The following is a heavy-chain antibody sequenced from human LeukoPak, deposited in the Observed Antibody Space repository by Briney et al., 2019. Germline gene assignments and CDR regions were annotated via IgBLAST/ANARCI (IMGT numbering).Heavy chain of an antibody. D-gene: IGHD3-10*01. CDR2: TYYRSKWYN. CDR1: GDSVSSNSAA. V-gene: IGHV6-1*01. Sequence: SQTLSLTCAISGDSVSSNSAAWNWIRQSPSRGLEWLGRTYYRSKWYNDYAVSVKSRITINPDTSKNQFSLKLSSVTAADTAVYYCASFPRFHGSGTKRNWFDPWGQGTLVTVSS. CDR3: ASFPRFHGSGTKRNWFDP. J-gene: IGHJ5*02.